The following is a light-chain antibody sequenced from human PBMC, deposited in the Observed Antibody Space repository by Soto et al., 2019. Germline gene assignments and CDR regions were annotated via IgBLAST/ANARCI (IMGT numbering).Light chain of an antibody. V-gene: IGLV2-14*03. Sequence: SVLTQPASVSGSPGQSITISGTGTSSDVGAYNFVSWHQQHPGKAPKLMIYNVYDRPSGISYRFSGSKSGNTASLTISGLQGEDEADYYCSAYTVSRTYVFGTGTKVTVL. CDR2: NVY. CDR1: SSDVGAYNF. CDR3: SAYTVSRTYV. J-gene: IGLJ1*01.